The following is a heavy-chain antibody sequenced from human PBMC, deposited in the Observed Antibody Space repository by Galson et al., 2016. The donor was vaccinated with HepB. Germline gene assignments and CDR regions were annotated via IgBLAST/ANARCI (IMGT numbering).Heavy chain of an antibody. Sequence: SLRLSCAASGFNFSDYAMSWVRQAPGKGLEWVSGIDARGGTYYADSVTGRFAVSRDNSKNTVYLQMNSLRPDDTAVYYCVQDYVRPGFSGSFPLDYWGQGTLVTVSS. V-gene: IGHV3-23*01. CDR1: GFNFSDYA. J-gene: IGHJ4*02. CDR2: IDARGGT. CDR3: VQDYVRPGFSGSFPLDY. D-gene: IGHD1-26*01.